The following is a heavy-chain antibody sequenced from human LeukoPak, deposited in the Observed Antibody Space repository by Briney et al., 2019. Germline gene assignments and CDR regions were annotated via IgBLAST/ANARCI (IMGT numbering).Heavy chain of an antibody. CDR3: AREAGEPNWFDH. CDR1: GGSISSYY. J-gene: IGHJ5*02. Sequence: KPSETLSLTCTVSGGSISSYYWSWIRQPPGKGLECIGYIYYSGSTNYNPSHKSRVTISVDTSKNQFSLKLSSVTAADTAVYYCAREAGEPNWFDHWGQGTLVTVSS. CDR2: IYYSGST. V-gene: IGHV4-59*01. D-gene: IGHD4-17*01.